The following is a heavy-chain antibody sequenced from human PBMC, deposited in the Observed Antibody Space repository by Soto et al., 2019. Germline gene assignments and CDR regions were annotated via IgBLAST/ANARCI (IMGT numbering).Heavy chain of an antibody. D-gene: IGHD2-2*01. CDR3: ARGFKYCSSTSCDSYYYYMDV. V-gene: IGHV4-4*02. CDR2: IYHSGST. Sequence: PSETLSLTCAVSSGSISSSNWWSWVRQPPGKGLEWIGEIYHSGSTNYNPSLKSRVTTSVDKSKNQFSLKLSSVTAADTAVYYCARGFKYCSSTSCDSYYYYMDVWGKGTTVTVSS. CDR1: SGSISSSNW. J-gene: IGHJ6*03.